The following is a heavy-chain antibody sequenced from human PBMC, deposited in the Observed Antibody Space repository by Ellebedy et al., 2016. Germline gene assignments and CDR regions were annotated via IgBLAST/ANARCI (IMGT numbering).Heavy chain of an antibody. Sequence: ASVKVSXXASGYTFTTYGISWVRQAPGQGLEWMGWISAYNGNANYAQKLQGRVTMTTDTSTSTTYMELRSLRSDDTAVYYCARVRSTSCLDYWGQGTLVAVSS. V-gene: IGHV1-18*01. D-gene: IGHD2-2*01. CDR3: ARVRSTSCLDY. CDR2: ISAYNGNA. CDR1: GYTFTTYG. J-gene: IGHJ4*02.